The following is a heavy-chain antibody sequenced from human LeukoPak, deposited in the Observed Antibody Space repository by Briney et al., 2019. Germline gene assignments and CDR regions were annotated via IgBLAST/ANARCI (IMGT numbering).Heavy chain of an antibody. Sequence: PGGSLRLSCAASGFTFSSYSMNWVRQAPGKGLEWVSCMSTNGRYTYYAESVKGRFTTSRDNAKNSLYLQMNSLRVEDTAVYYCTRELDESFDIWGQGTMVTISS. CDR3: TRELDESFDI. CDR1: GFTFSSYS. CDR2: MSTNGRYT. J-gene: IGHJ3*02. V-gene: IGHV3-21*06.